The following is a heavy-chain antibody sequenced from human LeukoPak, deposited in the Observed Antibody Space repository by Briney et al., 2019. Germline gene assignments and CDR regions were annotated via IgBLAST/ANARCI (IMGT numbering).Heavy chain of an antibody. CDR3: ARVRIYSGYDERFDC. Sequence: ASVKVSCKASGYTFTGYYMHWVRQAPGQGLEWMGWINPNSGGTNYAQKFRGRVTMTRDTSISTAYMELSRLRSDDTAVYYCARVRIYSGYDERFDCWGQGTLVTVSS. CDR1: GYTFTGYY. D-gene: IGHD5-12*01. J-gene: IGHJ4*02. CDR2: INPNSGGT. V-gene: IGHV1-2*02.